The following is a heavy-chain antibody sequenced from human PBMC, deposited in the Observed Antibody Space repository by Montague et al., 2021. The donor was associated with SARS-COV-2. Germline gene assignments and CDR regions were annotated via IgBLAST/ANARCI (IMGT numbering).Heavy chain of an antibody. D-gene: IGHD6-13*01. CDR2: IYWDDDK. V-gene: IGHV2-5*02. CDR1: GFSLSTSGVG. Sequence: PALVKPTQTLTLTCTFSGFSLSTSGVGVGWIRQPPGKALEWLALIYWDDDKRYSPSLKSGLTITKDTSKNQVVLAMTNMDPVDTATYYCARILVAAAGSPFDPWGQGTLVTVSS. CDR3: ARILVAAAGSPFDP. J-gene: IGHJ5*02.